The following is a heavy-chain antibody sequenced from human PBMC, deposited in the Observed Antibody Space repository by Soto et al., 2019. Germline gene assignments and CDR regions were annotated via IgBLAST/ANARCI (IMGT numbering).Heavy chain of an antibody. CDR3: ARSVITINWFDP. CDR2: FIPIFGTA. Sequence: AASVKVSCKASGGTFSSYAISWVRQAPGQGLEWMGGFIPIFGTANYAQKFQGRVTITADESTSTAYMELSSLRSEDTAVYYCARSVITINWFDPWGQGTLVTVSS. CDR1: GGTFSSYA. D-gene: IGHD3-22*01. J-gene: IGHJ5*02. V-gene: IGHV1-69*13.